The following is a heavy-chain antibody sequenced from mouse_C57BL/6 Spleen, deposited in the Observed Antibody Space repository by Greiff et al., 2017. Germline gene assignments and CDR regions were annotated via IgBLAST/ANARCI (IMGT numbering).Heavy chain of an antibody. CDR3: SIPLGVRDYFDY. CDR1: GYTFTSYW. Sequence: QVQLQQSGAELVKPGASVKVSCKASGYTFTSYWMHWVKQRPGQGLEWIGMIHPSCSDTNYNQKFKGTATLTADKSSSTAYMQLSRLTSEESAVYYCSIPLGVRDYFDYWGQGTTLTVSS. J-gene: IGHJ2*01. CDR2: IHPSCSDT. D-gene: IGHD3-1*01. V-gene: IGHV1-74*01.